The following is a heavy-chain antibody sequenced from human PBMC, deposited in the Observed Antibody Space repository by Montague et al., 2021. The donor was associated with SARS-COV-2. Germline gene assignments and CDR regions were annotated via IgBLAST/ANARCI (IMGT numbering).Heavy chain of an antibody. CDR3: ARDNYDYVWGSYRYIY. D-gene: IGHD3-16*02. J-gene: IGHJ4*02. V-gene: IGHV3-30*04. CDR2: ISFVGINK. CDR1: EFTFSSYA. Sequence: SLRLSCAASEFTFSSYAMHWVRQAPGKGLEWVPVISFVGINKYYADSMKGRYTISRDNSKNTLYLQMNSLRAEDTAVYYCARDNYDYVWGSYRYIYWGQGTLVTVSS.